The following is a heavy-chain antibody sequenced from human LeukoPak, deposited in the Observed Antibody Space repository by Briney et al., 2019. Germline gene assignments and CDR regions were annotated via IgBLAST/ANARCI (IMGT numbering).Heavy chain of an antibody. J-gene: IGHJ4*02. V-gene: IGHV4-34*01. D-gene: IGHD3-22*01. CDR1: GGSFSGYY. CDR2: INHSGST. CDR3: ARGLWHSSGYPWYFDY. Sequence: SETLSLTCAVYGGSFSGYYWSWIRQPPGKGLEWIGEINHSGSTNYNPSLKSRVTISVDTSKNQFSLKLSSVTAADTAVYYCARGLWHSSGYPWYFDYWGQGTLVTVSS.